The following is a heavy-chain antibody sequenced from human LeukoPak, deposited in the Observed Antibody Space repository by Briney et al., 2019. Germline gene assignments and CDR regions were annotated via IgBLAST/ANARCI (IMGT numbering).Heavy chain of an antibody. CDR2: MIPNSGST. J-gene: IGHJ4*02. CDR3: ARVSGGGWYDY. CDR1: GYTFTSYD. Sequence: ASVKVSCKASGYTFTSYDINWVRQAPGQGLEWMGWMIPNSGSTGYTQKFQGRVTMTRNTSISTAYMELSSLRSEDTAVYYCARVSGGGWYDYWGQGTLVTVSS. D-gene: IGHD6-19*01. V-gene: IGHV1-8*01.